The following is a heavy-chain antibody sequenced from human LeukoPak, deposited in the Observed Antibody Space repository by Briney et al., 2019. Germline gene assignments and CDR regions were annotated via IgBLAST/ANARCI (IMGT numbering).Heavy chain of an antibody. CDR3: ARQYYYESSGFWY. V-gene: IGHV4-59*01. CDR2: IYHTGST. Sequence: SETLTLTCIVSGGSISSYYWSWIRQPPGKGLEWIGYIYHTGSTKYSPSLKSRVTISVDTSKNQFSLKLSSVTAADTAVYYCARQYYYESSGFWYWGQGTLVTVSS. J-gene: IGHJ4*02. D-gene: IGHD3-22*01. CDR1: GGSISSYY.